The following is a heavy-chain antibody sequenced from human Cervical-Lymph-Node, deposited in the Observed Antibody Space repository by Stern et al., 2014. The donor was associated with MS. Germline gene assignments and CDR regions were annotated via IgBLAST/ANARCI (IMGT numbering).Heavy chain of an antibody. V-gene: IGHV7-4-1*02. J-gene: IGHJ4*02. D-gene: IGHD4/OR15-4a*01. CDR3: VLSKQVLGFDY. Sequence: DQLVESGAELMKPGASVKVSCKASGYTFTTYPMHWVRQAPGQGLDWMGGINTNTGNPADAQGFTGLFVVSLDSSVSTAFLQISSLKVDDTAGYYCVLSKQVLGFDYWGQGTLVAVSS. CDR1: GYTFTTYP. CDR2: INTNTGNP.